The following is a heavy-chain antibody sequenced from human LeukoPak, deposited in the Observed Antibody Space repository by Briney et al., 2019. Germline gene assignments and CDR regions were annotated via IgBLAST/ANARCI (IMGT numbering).Heavy chain of an antibody. Sequence: GGSLRLSCAASGFTFSSDGMQWVRQAPGKGLEWVAFIRYDGSNKYYADSVKGRFTISRDNSKNTLYLQMNSLRAEDTAVYYCAKTYGDYAFSYYMDVWGKGTTVTVSS. CDR3: AKTYGDYAFSYYMDV. V-gene: IGHV3-30*02. D-gene: IGHD4-17*01. CDR2: IRYDGSNK. CDR1: GFTFSSDG. J-gene: IGHJ6*03.